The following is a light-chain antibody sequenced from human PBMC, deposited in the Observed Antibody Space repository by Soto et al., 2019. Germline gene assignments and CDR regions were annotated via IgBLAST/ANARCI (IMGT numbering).Light chain of an antibody. Sequence: QSVLTQPPSVSGAPGQRVTISCTGSSSNIGAGYDVHWYQQLPGTAPKPLIYGNSNRPSGVPDRFSGSKSGTSASLAITGLQAEDEADYYCQSYESSLSGYVFGTGTKLTVL. CDR1: SSNIGAGYD. CDR3: QSYESSLSGYV. V-gene: IGLV1-40*01. J-gene: IGLJ1*01. CDR2: GNS.